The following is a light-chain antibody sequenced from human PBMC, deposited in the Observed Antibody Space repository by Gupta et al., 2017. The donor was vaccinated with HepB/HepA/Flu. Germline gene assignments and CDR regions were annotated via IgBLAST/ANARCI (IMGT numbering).Light chain of an antibody. Sequence: ELVLTQSPGTLSLSPGERATLSCRASQSVSSSYLAWYQQKPGQAPRLLIYGASSRATGSPDRFSGSGSGTDFTLTISRLEPEDFAVYYCQQYGSSHSFGQGTKLEIK. CDR3: QQYGSSHS. J-gene: IGKJ2*03. V-gene: IGKV3-20*01. CDR2: GAS. CDR1: QSVSSSY.